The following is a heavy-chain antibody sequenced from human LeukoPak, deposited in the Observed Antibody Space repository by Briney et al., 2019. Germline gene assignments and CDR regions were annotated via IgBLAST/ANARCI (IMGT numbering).Heavy chain of an antibody. CDR3: ARATVVTRPGSAFDI. CDR1: GYTFTSYG. D-gene: IGHD3-22*01. Sequence: ASVKVSCKASGYTFTSYGISWVRQAPGQGLEWMGWISAHNGNTNYAQKLQGRVTMTTDTSTSTAYMELRSLRSDDTAVYYCARATVVTRPGSAFDIWGQGTMVTVSS. J-gene: IGHJ3*02. V-gene: IGHV1-18*01. CDR2: ISAHNGNT.